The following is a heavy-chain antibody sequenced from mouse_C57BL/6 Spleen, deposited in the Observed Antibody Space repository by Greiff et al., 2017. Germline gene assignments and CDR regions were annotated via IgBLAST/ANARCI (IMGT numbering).Heavy chain of an antibody. Sequence: VQVVESGAELVRPGTSVKVSCKASGYAFTNYLIEWVKQRPGQGLEWIGVINPGSGGTNYNEKFKGKATLTADKSSSTAYMQLSSLTSEDSAVYFCARSGYRGSSSWFAYWGQGTLVTVSA. J-gene: IGHJ3*01. D-gene: IGHD1-1*01. CDR2: INPGSGGT. V-gene: IGHV1-54*01. CDR3: ARSGYRGSSSWFAY. CDR1: GYAFTNYL.